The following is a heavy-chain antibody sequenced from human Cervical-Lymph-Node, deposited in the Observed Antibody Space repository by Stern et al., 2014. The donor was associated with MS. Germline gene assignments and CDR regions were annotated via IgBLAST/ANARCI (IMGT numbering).Heavy chain of an antibody. CDR1: GFSSNGGMG. J-gene: IGHJ4*02. D-gene: IGHD1-26*01. CDR3: ARIVVGPTSKFDY. V-gene: IGHV2-26*01. CDR2: IFSSDEK. Sequence: QITLKESGPVLVKPTETLTLTCTVSGFSSNGGMGVSWIRQPPGKALEWLAHIFSSDEKSCSPSLKSRLTISKDTSKSQVVLTMTNMDPVDTATYYCARIVVGPTSKFDYWGKGTLVTVSS.